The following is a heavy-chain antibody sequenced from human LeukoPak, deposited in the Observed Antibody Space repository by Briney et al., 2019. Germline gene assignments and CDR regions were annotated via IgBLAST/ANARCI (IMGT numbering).Heavy chain of an antibody. J-gene: IGHJ4*02. CDR2: ISSSSSYI. Sequence: GGSLRLSCAASGFTFSSYSMNWVRQAPGKGLEWVSSISSSSSYIYYADLVKGRFTIPRDNAKNSLYLQMNSLRAEDTAVYYCARRAGAYSHPYDYWGQGTLVTVSS. V-gene: IGHV3-21*04. CDR1: GFTFSSYS. D-gene: IGHD4/OR15-4a*01. CDR3: ARRAGAYSHPYDY.